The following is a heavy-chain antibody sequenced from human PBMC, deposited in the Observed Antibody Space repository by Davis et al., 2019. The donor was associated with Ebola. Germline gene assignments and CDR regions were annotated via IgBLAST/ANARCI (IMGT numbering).Heavy chain of an antibody. CDR3: ARGGFLEWLLDY. V-gene: IGHV5-10-1*01. D-gene: IGHD3-3*01. CDR1: GYSFTSYW. Sequence: KVSCKGSGYSFTSYWISWVRQMPGKGLEWMGRIDPSDSYTNYSPSFQGHVTISADKSISTAYLQWSSLKASDTAMYYCARGGFLEWLLDYWGQGTLVTVSS. CDR2: IDPSDSYT. J-gene: IGHJ4*02.